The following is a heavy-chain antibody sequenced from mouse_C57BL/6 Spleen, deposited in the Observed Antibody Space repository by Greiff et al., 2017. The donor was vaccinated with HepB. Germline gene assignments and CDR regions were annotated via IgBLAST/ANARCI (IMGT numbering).Heavy chain of an antibody. CDR2: INPGSGGT. D-gene: IGHD1-2*01. J-gene: IGHJ4*01. V-gene: IGHV1-54*01. Sequence: VQLQQSGAELVRPGTSVKVSCKASGYAFTNYLIEWVKQRPGQGLEWIGVINPGSGGTNYNEKFKGKATLTADKSSSTAYMQLSSLTSEDSAVYFCARRLRRDYAMDYWGQGTSVTVSS. CDR3: ARRLRRDYAMDY. CDR1: GYAFTNYL.